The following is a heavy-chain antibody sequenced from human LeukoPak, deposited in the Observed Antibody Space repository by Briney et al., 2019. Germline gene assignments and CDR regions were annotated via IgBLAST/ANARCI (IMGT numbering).Heavy chain of an antibody. J-gene: IGHJ4*02. CDR2: ISSSSSYI. CDR1: GFTFSSYS. V-gene: IGHV3-21*01. Sequence: GGSLRLSCAASGFTFSSYSVNWVRQAPGKGLEWVSSISSSSSYIYYADSVKGRFPISRDNAKNSLYLQMNSLRAEDTAVYYCARFTRWSTKSFDYWGQGTLVTVSS. CDR3: ARFTRWSTKSFDY. D-gene: IGHD1-1*01.